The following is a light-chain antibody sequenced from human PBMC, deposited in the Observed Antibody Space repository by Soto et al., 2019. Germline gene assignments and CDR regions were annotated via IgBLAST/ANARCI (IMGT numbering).Light chain of an antibody. J-gene: IGLJ3*02. Sequence: QSALTQPPSASGSPGQSVTVSCTGTSSDVGGYNYVSWYQQHPGKAPKLLIYEVTKRPSGVPDRFSGSKSGNTASLTVSGLQAEDEADYFCKSYAGSNNLGVFGGGTKLPVL. CDR3: KSYAGSNNLGV. CDR2: EVT. CDR1: SSDVGGYNY. V-gene: IGLV2-8*01.